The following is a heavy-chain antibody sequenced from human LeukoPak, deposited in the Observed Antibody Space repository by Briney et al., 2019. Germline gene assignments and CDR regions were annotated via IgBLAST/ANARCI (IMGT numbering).Heavy chain of an antibody. J-gene: IGHJ4*02. CDR2: INTDGSST. CDR1: GFIFSGYW. D-gene: IGHD3-10*01. CDR3: VRAARTGEYISKSTCDY. Sequence: GGSLRLSCAASGFIFSGYWMHWVRQAPGKGLVWVSRINTDGSSTTFADSVKGRFTISRDNAKNTLYLQMNSLRGEGTAVYYCVRAARTGEYISKSTCDYWGQGALVTVSS. V-gene: IGHV3-74*01.